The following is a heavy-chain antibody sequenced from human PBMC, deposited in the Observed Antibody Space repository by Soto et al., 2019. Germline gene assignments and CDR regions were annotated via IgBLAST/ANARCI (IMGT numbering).Heavy chain of an antibody. CDR3: VKDAGKWLVLGYHFDY. D-gene: IGHD6-19*01. CDR2: ITWDGSEQ. J-gene: IGHJ4*02. Sequence: GQLAESGGGVVRPGRSLRLSCAASGFTFSRYGMHWVSQAPGKGLEWVAVITWDGSEQYYGDSVKGRFIIYRDNSNNTVYLQMNGLRPEDTAVYSCVKDAGKWLVLGYHFDYWGPGILVTVSS. CDR1: GFTFSRYG. V-gene: IGHV3-30*18.